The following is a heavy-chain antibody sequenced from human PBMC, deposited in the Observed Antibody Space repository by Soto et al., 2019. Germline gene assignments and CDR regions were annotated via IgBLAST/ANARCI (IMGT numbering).Heavy chain of an antibody. CDR3: ATSTGDY. V-gene: IGHV3-53*04. J-gene: IGHJ4*02. Sequence: EVQLVESGGGLVQPGGSLRLSCAASGFNVTSKYLSWVGQAPGKGLEWVSVIYIGGNTYYADSVKGRFTISRHNSRNTLFLQMYSLTTEDTAVYYCATSTGDYWGRGTLVTVSS. CDR2: IYIGGNT. CDR1: GFNVTSKY.